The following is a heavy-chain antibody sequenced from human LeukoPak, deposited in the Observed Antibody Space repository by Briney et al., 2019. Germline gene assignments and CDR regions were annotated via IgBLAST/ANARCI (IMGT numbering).Heavy chain of an antibody. Sequence: SETLSLTCAVYGGSFSGYYWSWIRQPPGKGLERIGEINHSGSTNYNPSLKSRVTISVDTSKNQFSLKLSSVTAADTAVYYCARGRKYYYYYYMDVWGKGTTVTVSS. CDR2: INHSGST. J-gene: IGHJ6*03. V-gene: IGHV4-34*01. CDR3: ARGRKYYYYYYMDV. CDR1: GGSFSGYY.